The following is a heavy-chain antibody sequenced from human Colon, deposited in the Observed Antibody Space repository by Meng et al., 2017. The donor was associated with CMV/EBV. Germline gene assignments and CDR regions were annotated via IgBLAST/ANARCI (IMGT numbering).Heavy chain of an antibody. CDR3: ARGGAAG. CDR2: IKQDGTEK. V-gene: IGHV3-7*01. D-gene: IGHD6-13*01. CDR1: GFTFSNYW. J-gene: IGHJ4*02. Sequence: GESLKISCAASGFTFSNYWMNWVRQAPGKGLEWVANIKQDGTEKYYVDSVKGRFTISRDNAKKSLYLQMNSLRAEDTAVYYCARGGAAGWGQGTLVTVSS.